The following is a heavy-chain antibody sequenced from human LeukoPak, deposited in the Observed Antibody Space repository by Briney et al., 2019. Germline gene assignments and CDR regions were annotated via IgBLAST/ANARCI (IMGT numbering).Heavy chain of an antibody. J-gene: IGHJ3*02. V-gene: IGHV1-2*02. Sequence: ASVKVSCKPSGYTFTDYYMHWVRQAPGQGLEWMGWINPNSGGTIYAQNFQGRATMTRDTSISTAYMELSSDDTAVYYCARESAGRRSFDIWGQGTMVTVSS. D-gene: IGHD3-10*01. CDR3: ARESAGRRSFDI. CDR1: GYTFTDYY. CDR2: INPNSGGT.